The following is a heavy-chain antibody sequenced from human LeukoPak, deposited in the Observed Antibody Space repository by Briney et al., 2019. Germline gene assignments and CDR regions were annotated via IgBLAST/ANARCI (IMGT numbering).Heavy chain of an antibody. Sequence: PSETLSLTCTVSGGSISSGNYYWAWIRQPAGKGLEWIGRIYTSGSTNYKPSLKSRVTISLDTSKNQFSLKLSYVTAADTAVYYCARGRNRLYCSGGSCYSFDYWGQGTLVTVSS. CDR3: ARGRNRLYCSGGSCYSFDY. CDR2: IYTSGST. V-gene: IGHV4-61*02. D-gene: IGHD2-15*01. J-gene: IGHJ4*02. CDR1: GGSISSGNYY.